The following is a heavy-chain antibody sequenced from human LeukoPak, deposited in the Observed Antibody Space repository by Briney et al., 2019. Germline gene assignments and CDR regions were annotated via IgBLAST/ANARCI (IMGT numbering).Heavy chain of an antibody. Sequence: SETLSLTCAVSGGSISSSNWWNWVRQPPGKGLEWIGEIYHSGSTNYNPSLKSRVAISLDTSKNQFSLKLSSVAAADTAVYYCARAVYGDYLDYWGQGTLVTVSS. V-gene: IGHV4-4*02. D-gene: IGHD4-17*01. J-gene: IGHJ4*02. CDR3: ARAVYGDYLDY. CDR1: GGSISSSNW. CDR2: IYHSGST.